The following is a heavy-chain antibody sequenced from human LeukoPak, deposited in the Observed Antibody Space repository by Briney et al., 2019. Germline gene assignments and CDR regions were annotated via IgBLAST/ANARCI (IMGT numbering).Heavy chain of an antibody. Sequence: GGSLRLSCAASGFTFSSYSIDWVRQAPGEGLEWLSYISSSSSTIYYADSVKGRFTISRDNAKNSVYLQMNSLRAEDTAVYYCARVWSSGYTKDYWGQGTLVTVSS. J-gene: IGHJ4*02. CDR2: ISSSSSTI. CDR3: ARVWSSGYTKDY. D-gene: IGHD3-22*01. V-gene: IGHV3-48*04. CDR1: GFTFSSYS.